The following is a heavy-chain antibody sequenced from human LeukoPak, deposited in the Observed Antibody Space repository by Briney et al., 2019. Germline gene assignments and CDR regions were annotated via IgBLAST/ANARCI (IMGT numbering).Heavy chain of an antibody. J-gene: IGHJ5*02. V-gene: IGHV4-34*01. CDR2: INHSGST. CDR1: GGSFSGYY. D-gene: IGHD6-13*01. Sequence: SETLSLTCAVYGGSFSGYYWSWIRQPPGKGLEWIGEINHSGSTSYNPSLKSRVTISVDTSKNQFSLKLSSVTAADTAVYYCARASRNSSSWYWFDPWGQGTLVTVSS. CDR3: ARASRNSSSWYWFDP.